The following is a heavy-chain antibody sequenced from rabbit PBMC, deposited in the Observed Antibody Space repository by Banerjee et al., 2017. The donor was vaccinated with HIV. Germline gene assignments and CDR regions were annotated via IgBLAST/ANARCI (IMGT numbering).Heavy chain of an antibody. Sequence: QLVESRGGLVTPGGSLKLSCKASGFTISSNYWMNWVRQAPGKGLEWIGYIDPIFGTTSYASWVNGRFTISSDNAQNTVDLQMNSLTAADTATYFCVREAGYGVYGDANLWGPGTLVTVS. CDR3: VREAGYGVYGDANL. J-gene: IGHJ4*01. CDR2: IDPIFGTT. V-gene: IGHV1S7*01. D-gene: IGHD6-1*01. CDR1: GFTISSNY.